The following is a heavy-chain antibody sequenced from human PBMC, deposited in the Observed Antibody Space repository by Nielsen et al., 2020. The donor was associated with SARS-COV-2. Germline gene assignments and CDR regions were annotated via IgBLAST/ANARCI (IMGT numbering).Heavy chain of an antibody. CDR2: ISSSSSYT. D-gene: IGHD6-19*01. J-gene: IGHJ4*02. V-gene: IGHV3-21*05. CDR1: GFTFSSYS. Sequence: GGSLRLSCAASGFTFSSYSMNWVRQAPGKGLEWVSYISSSSSYTNYADSVKGRFTISRDNAKNSLYLQMNSLRAEDTAVYYCASTGGIAVAANFDYWGQGTLVTVSS. CDR3: ASTGGIAVAANFDY.